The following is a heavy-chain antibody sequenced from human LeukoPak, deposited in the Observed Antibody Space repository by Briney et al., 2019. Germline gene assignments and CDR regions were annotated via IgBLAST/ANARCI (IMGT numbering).Heavy chain of an antibody. V-gene: IGHV3-73*01. Sequence: QAGGSLRLSCAASGFTFSGSAMHWVRQASGKGLEWVGRIRSKANSYATAYAASVKGRFTISRDNSKNTLYLQMNSLRAEDTAVYYCAKDITAMGDYWGQGTLVTVSS. CDR3: AKDITAMGDY. CDR2: IRSKANSYAT. J-gene: IGHJ4*02. D-gene: IGHD5-18*01. CDR1: GFTFSGSA.